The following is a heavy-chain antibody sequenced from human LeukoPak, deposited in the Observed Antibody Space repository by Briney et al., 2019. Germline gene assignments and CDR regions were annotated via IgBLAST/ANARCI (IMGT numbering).Heavy chain of an antibody. CDR1: GYTFTCYD. V-gene: IGHV1-8*01. D-gene: IGHD4-17*01. CDR3: TRGSWRGSDYEFDR. J-gene: IGHJ5*02. CDR2: MYPNSGNT. Sequence: ASVTVSLKSSGYTFTCYDFNLVRLATGPGLEWMGLMYPNSGNTDYAHKFQGRVTMTKNTSISTVYMELSSQRSEDPSVYYCTRGSWRGSDYEFDRWGQGTLVTVSS.